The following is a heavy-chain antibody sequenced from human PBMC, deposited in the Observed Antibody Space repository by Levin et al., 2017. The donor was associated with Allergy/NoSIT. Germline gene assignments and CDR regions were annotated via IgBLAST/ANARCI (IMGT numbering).Heavy chain of an antibody. Sequence: SETLSLTCTVSGGSISSGDYYWSWIRQPPGTGLEWIGYIYYSGSTYYNPSLKSRVTISVDTSKNQFSLKLNSVTAADTAVYYCAREGWGFDWSGSFGGQGTLVTVSS. J-gene: IGHJ4*02. CDR2: IYYSGST. V-gene: IGHV4-30-4*01. CDR3: AREGWGFDWSGSF. D-gene: IGHD3-9*01. CDR1: GGSISSGDYY.